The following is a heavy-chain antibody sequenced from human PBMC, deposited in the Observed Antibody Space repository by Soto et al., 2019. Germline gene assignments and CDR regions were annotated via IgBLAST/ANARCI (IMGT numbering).Heavy chain of an antibody. V-gene: IGHV1-3*01. CDR2: INAGNGNT. CDR3: ARDWNYERRYYYYGMDV. D-gene: IGHD1-7*01. J-gene: IGHJ6*02. Sequence: QVQLVQSGAEVKKPGASVKVSCKASGYTFTSYAMHWVRQAPGQRLEWMGWINAGNGNTKYPQKFQGRVTLTRDTSTSTAYMELSSLRSEDTAVYYCARDWNYERRYYYYGMDVWGQGTTVTVSS. CDR1: GYTFTSYA.